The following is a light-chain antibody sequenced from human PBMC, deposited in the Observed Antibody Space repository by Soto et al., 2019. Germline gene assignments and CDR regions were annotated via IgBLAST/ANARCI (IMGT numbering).Light chain of an antibody. CDR3: QQYGNSPIT. CDR1: QGVSNS. V-gene: IGKV3-20*01. J-gene: IGKJ5*01. CDR2: GAS. Sequence: EIVLTQSPATLSLSPGQRATLSCRASQGVSNSLALFQQKPGQAPRLLIDGASSRATGVPDRFSGTGSGTDFTLTISRLEPEDFAVFYCQQYGNSPITFGQGTRLEIK.